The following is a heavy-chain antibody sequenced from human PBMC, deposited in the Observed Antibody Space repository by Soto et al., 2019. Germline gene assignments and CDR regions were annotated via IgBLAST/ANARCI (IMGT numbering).Heavy chain of an antibody. D-gene: IGHD1-26*01. Sequence: AGGSLRLSCAASGFTFNNYALHWVRQAPGKGLEWVGVVSSDGKKRYYADSLKGRLTVSRDNSINMLFLQMDSLRPEDTAVYYCAREVGSTFRLDYWGQGTLVTVSS. CDR2: VSSDGKKR. J-gene: IGHJ4*02. CDR3: AREVGSTFRLDY. CDR1: GFTFNNYA. V-gene: IGHV3-30*04.